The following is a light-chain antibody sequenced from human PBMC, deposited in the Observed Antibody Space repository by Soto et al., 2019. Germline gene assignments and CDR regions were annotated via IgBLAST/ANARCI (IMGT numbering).Light chain of an antibody. CDR3: SSYTSRGTPVV. Sequence: QSALTQPASVSGSPGQSITISCTGTSSDVGGYSYVSWYQQYPGKAPKLIIFDVNDRPSGVSNRFSGSKSGNTASLTISGLQAEDEGYYYCSSYTSRGTPVVFGGGTKLTVL. CDR2: DVN. CDR1: SSDVGGYSY. V-gene: IGLV2-14*03. J-gene: IGLJ2*01.